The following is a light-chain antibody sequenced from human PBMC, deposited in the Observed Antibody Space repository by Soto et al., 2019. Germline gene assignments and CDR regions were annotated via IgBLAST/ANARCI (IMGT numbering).Light chain of an antibody. CDR3: QQRRVWPLT. CDR1: QSVNNS. J-gene: IGKJ4*01. Sequence: VLTQSPAILSLSPGERATLSCRASQSVNNSLAWYQQRPGQAPRLLIYDSSNRATGVPARFSASGSGTDFTLTISSLEPEDFAVYYCQQRRVWPLTFGGGTKVEIK. CDR2: DSS. V-gene: IGKV3-11*01.